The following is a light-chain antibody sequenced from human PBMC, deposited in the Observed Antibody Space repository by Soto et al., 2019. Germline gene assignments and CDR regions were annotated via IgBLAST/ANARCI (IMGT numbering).Light chain of an antibody. CDR2: GPS. V-gene: IGKV3-15*01. Sequence: EMVMTQSPATLSVSPGERATLSCRASQSVSSNLAWYQQKPGQAPRLLIYGPSTRATGIPARFSGIGSGTEFTLTISSLQSEDFAVYYCQQYNNWPPSTLGHGTRLEIK. CDR1: QSVSSN. J-gene: IGKJ5*01. CDR3: QQYNNWPPST.